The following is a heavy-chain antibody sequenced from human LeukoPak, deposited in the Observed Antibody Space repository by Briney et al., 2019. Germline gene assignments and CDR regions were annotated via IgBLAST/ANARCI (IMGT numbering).Heavy chain of an antibody. CDR1: GFTFSSYA. D-gene: IGHD6-13*01. Sequence: GGSPRLSCSASGFTFSSYAMHWVRQAPGKGLEYVSAISSNGGSTYYADSVKGRSTISRDNSKNTLYLQMSSLRAEDTAVYYCAALAAAGVGYWGQGTLVTVSS. J-gene: IGHJ4*02. V-gene: IGHV3-64D*06. CDR2: ISSNGGST. CDR3: AALAAAGVGY.